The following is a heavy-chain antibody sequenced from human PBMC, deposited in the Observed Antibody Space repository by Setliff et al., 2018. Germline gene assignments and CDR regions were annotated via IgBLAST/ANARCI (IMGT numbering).Heavy chain of an antibody. CDR3: AREGLIADTTYYYYYYMDV. D-gene: IGHD2-21*01. J-gene: IGHJ6*03. CDR2: ISAYNGNT. Sequence: GASVKVSCKASGYTFTSYGISWVRQAPGQGLEWMGWISAYNGNTNYAQKFQGRVTITADKSTSTAYMELSSLRSEDTAVYYCAREGLIADTTYYYYYYMDVWGKGTTVTVS. V-gene: IGHV1-18*01. CDR1: GYTFTSYG.